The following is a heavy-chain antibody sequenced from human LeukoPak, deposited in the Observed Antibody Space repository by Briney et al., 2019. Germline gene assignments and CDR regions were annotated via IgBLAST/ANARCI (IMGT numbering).Heavy chain of an antibody. D-gene: IGHD1-26*01. V-gene: IGHV4-34*01. CDR1: GGSFRGYY. Sequence: PSETLSHTCAVYGGSFRGYYWSWIRQPPGKGLEWIGEINHSGSTNYNPSLKSRVTISVDTSKNQFSLKLSTVTAADTAVHYCARVASGVGRAFDYRGQGTLVSVSS. CDR2: INHSGST. J-gene: IGHJ4*02. CDR3: ARVASGVGRAFDY.